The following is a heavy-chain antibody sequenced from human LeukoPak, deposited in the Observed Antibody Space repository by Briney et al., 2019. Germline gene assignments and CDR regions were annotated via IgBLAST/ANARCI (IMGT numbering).Heavy chain of an antibody. CDR3: ARASGSYLKWFDP. J-gene: IGHJ5*02. CDR2: IYYSGST. Sequence: SETLSLTCTVSGGSISSSSCYWGWIRQPPGKGLEWIGSIYYSGSTYYNPSLKSRVTISVDTSKNQFSLKLSSVTATDTAVYYCARASGSYLKWFDPWGQGTLVTVSS. V-gene: IGHV4-39*01. CDR1: GGSISSSSCY. D-gene: IGHD3-10*01.